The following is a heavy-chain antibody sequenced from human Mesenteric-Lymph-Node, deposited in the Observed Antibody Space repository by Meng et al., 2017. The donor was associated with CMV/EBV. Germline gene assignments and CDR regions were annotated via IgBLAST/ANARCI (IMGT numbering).Heavy chain of an antibody. J-gene: IGHJ5*02. D-gene: IGHD3-3*01. CDR2: IWYDGSNK. CDR1: GFTFSTYG. CDR3: VKDGGDSDLDP. Sequence: GGSLRLSCAASGFTFSTYGMHWVRQAPGKGLEWVAVIWYDGSNKYYADSVKGRFTISRDNSENTLYLQINSLSPEDTAVYFCVKDGGDSDLDPWGQGTLVTVSS. V-gene: IGHV3-30*02.